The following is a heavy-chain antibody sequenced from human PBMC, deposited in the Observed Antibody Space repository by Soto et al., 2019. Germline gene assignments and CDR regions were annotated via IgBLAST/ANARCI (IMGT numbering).Heavy chain of an antibody. CDR2: IFQSGST. D-gene: IGHD6-19*01. J-gene: IGHJ5*02. V-gene: IGHV4-4*02. Sequence: SETLSLTCGVSGGTIRSPDWWTCVRQPPGKGLEWIGEIFQSGSTNYTPSLESRVTISVDKSKNQFSLTLTSVTAADTAVYFCARGRGRYSSGWSWFDPWGQGILVTVSS. CDR1: GGTIRSPDW. CDR3: ARGRGRYSSGWSWFDP.